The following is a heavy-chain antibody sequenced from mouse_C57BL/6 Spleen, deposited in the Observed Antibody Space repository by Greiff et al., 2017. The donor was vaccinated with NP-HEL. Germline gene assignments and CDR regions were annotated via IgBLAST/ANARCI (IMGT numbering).Heavy chain of an antibody. CDR3: ARISSTIVTKTYYAMDY. CDR2: IWWDDDK. CDR1: GFSLSTFGMG. V-gene: IGHV8-8*01. Sequence: QVTLKESGPGILQPSQTLSLTCSFSGFSLSTFGMGVGWIRQPSGKGLEWLAHIWWDDDKYYNPALKSRLTISKDTSKNQVFLKIANVDTADTATYYCARISSTIVTKTYYAMDYWGQGTSVTVSS. J-gene: IGHJ4*01. D-gene: IGHD2-5*01.